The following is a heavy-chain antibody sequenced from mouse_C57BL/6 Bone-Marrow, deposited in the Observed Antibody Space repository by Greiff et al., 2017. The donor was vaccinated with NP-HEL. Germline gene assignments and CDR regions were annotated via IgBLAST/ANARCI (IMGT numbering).Heavy chain of an antibody. J-gene: IGHJ1*03. D-gene: IGHD1-1*01. CDR3: ARGRTTVVAKGVFHWYFDV. CDR1: GYTFTSYR. CDR2: IDPNSGGT. V-gene: IGHV1-72*01. Sequence: QVQLQQPGAELVKPGASVKLSCKASGYTFTSYRMHWVKQRPGRGLEWIGRIDPNSGGTKYNEKFKSKATLTVDKPSSTAYMQLSSLTSEDSAVYYCARGRTTVVAKGVFHWYFDVWGTGTTVTVSS.